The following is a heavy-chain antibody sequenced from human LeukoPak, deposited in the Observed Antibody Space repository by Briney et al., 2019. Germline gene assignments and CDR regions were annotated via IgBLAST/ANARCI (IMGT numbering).Heavy chain of an antibody. CDR3: AKDLVRITIFGVVIPPGYYMDV. V-gene: IGHV3-23*01. Sequence: GGSLRLSCAASGFTFSSYAMSWVRQAPGKGLEWVSAISGSGGSTYYADSVKGRFTISRDNSKNTLYLQMNSLRAEDTAVYYCAKDLVRITIFGVVIPPGYYMDVWGKGTPVTVSS. D-gene: IGHD3-3*01. CDR1: GFTFSSYA. CDR2: ISGSGGST. J-gene: IGHJ6*03.